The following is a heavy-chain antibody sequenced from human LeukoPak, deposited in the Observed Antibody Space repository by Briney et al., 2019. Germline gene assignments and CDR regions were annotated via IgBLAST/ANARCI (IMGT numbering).Heavy chain of an antibody. Sequence: GASVMVSCKVSGYTLTELSMHWVRQAPGKGLEWMGGFDPEDGETIYAQKFQGRVTMTEDTSTDTAYMELSSLRSEDTAVYYCATNRIVVVPAAMWGGWFDPWGQGTLVTVSS. J-gene: IGHJ5*02. D-gene: IGHD2-2*01. V-gene: IGHV1-24*01. CDR3: ATNRIVVVPAAMWGGWFDP. CDR2: FDPEDGET. CDR1: GYTLTELS.